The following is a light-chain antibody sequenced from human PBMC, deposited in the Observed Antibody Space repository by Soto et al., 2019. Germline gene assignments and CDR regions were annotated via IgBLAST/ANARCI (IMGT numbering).Light chain of an antibody. J-gene: IGKJ1*01. CDR2: GAS. Sequence: IVMTQSPATLSVSPWERATISCRASQSVSSNLAWYQQKPGQAPRLLIYGASTRATGIPARFSGSGSGTEFTLTISSLQSEDFAVYFCQQYNIWPQTFGQGTKVDIK. CDR3: QQYNIWPQT. CDR1: QSVSSN. V-gene: IGKV3-15*01.